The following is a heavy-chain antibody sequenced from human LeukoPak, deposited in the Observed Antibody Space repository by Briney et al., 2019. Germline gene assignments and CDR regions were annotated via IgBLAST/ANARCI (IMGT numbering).Heavy chain of an antibody. D-gene: IGHD3-22*01. CDR1: GGSISSYY. CDR3: ARGPPSSGYFLRMDAFDI. V-gene: IGHV4-59*01. CDR2: IYYSGST. J-gene: IGHJ3*02. Sequence: SETLSLTCTVSGGSISSYYWSWIRQPPGKGLEWIGYIYYSGSTNYNPSLKSRVTISVDTSKNQFSLKLSSVTAADTAVYYCARGPPSSGYFLRMDAFDIWGQGTMVTVSS.